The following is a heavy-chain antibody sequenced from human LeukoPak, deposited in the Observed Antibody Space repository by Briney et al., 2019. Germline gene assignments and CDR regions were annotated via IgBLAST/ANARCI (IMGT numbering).Heavy chain of an antibody. CDR1: GYTFTRYA. Sequence: ASVKVSCKASGYTFTRYALHWVRQAPRQRLEWMGWVNAGNGKTKYSQKFQGRVTITRDTSAGAAYMELNSLRSEDTAVYYCARGDRSIVVVPAAIRNYYYYGMDVWGQGTTVTVSS. J-gene: IGHJ6*02. V-gene: IGHV1-3*01. CDR3: ARGDRSIVVVPAAIRNYYYYGMDV. CDR2: VNAGNGKT. D-gene: IGHD2-2*01.